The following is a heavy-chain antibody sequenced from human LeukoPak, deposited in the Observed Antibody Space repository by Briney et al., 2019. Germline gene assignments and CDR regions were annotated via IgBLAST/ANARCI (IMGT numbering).Heavy chain of an antibody. Sequence: ASVKVSCKASGYTFISYGISWVRQAPGQGLEWMGWISAYNGNTNYAQKLQGRVTMTTDTSTSTAYMELRSLRSDDTAVYYCARDLHYYGSGSYSDYYYYYMDVWGKGTTVTVSS. D-gene: IGHD3-10*01. CDR2: ISAYNGNT. J-gene: IGHJ6*03. V-gene: IGHV1-18*01. CDR3: ARDLHYYGSGSYSDYYYYYMDV. CDR1: GYTFISYG.